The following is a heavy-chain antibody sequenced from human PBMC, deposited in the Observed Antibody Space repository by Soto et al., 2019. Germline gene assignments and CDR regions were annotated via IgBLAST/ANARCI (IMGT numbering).Heavy chain of an antibody. D-gene: IGHD3-22*01. CDR3: ARPGLVVVITSDWYFDL. Sequence: EVQLVESGGGLVQPGGSLRLSCAASGFTFSSYWMSWVRQAPGKGLEWVANIKQDGSEKYYVDSVKGRLTISRDNAKNSLYLQMNSLRAEDTAVYYCARPGLVVVITSDWYFDLWGRGTLVTVSS. CDR2: IKQDGSEK. CDR1: GFTFSSYW. J-gene: IGHJ2*01. V-gene: IGHV3-7*01.